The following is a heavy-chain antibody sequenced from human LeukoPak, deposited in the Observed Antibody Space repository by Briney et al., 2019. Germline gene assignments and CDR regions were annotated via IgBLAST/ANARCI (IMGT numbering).Heavy chain of an antibody. CDR3: AKSPRRTVATGLYYYYYYMDV. Sequence: GGSLRLSCAASGFTFTNYGMSWVRQAPGKGLEWVSAISGSGGSTYYADSVKGRFTISRDNSKNTLYLQMNSLRAEDTAVYYCAKSPRRTVATGLYYYYYYMDVWGKGTTVTVSS. V-gene: IGHV3-23*01. CDR1: GFTFTNYG. D-gene: IGHD4-17*01. CDR2: ISGSGGST. J-gene: IGHJ6*03.